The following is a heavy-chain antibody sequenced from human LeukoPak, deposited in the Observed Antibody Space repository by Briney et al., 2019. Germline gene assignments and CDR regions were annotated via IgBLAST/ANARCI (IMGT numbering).Heavy chain of an antibody. V-gene: IGHV3-53*01. D-gene: IGHD1-26*01. CDR3: ARGVVGATSDLDY. CDR2: IYSGGST. J-gene: IGHJ4*02. CDR1: GFTVSSNY. Sequence: GGSLRLSCAASGFTVSSNYMIWVRQAPGKGLEWVSVIYSGGSTYYADSVKGRFTISRDNSKNTLYLQMNSLRAEDTAVYYCARGVVGATSDLDYWGQGTLVTVSS.